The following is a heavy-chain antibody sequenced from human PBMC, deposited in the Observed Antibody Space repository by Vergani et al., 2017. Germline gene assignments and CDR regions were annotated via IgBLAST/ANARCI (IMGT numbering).Heavy chain of an antibody. CDR2: ISSSSSTI. CDR3: ARVPGEXDFWSGYWGTDYYYMDV. CDR1: GFTFSSYS. Sequence: EVQLVESGGGLVQPGGSLRLSCAASGFTFSSYSMNWVRQAPGKGLEWVSYISSSSSTIYYADSVKGRFTISRDNAKNSLYLQMNSLRAEDTAVYYCARVPGEXDFWSGYWGTDYYYMDVWGKGTTVTVSS. J-gene: IGHJ6*03. V-gene: IGHV3-48*04. D-gene: IGHD3-3*01.